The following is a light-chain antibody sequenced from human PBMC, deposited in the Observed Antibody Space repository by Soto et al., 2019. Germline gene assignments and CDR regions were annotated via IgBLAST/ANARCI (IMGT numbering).Light chain of an antibody. CDR3: ASYTSSSTSVI. J-gene: IGLJ2*01. Sequence: VLTQPPSASGSPGQSVTISCTGTSSDVGKYDYVSWFQHHPGKAPKLIIYEVSKRPSGVPDRFSGSKSGSTASLTVSGLQAEDEADYYCASYTSSSTSVIFGRGTQLTVL. CDR1: SSDVGKYDY. V-gene: IGLV2-8*01. CDR2: EVS.